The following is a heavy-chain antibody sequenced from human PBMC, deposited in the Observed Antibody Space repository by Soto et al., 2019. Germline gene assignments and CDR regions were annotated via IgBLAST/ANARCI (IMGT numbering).Heavy chain of an antibody. J-gene: IGHJ4*02. CDR1: GGSVSSGSDY. D-gene: IGHD5-18*01. Sequence: SETLSLTCPVSGGSVSSGSDYWSWIRQPPGKGLEWIGYIYYSGSTKYNPSLKSRVTISIDTSNNQFSLNLSSVTAADTAVYYCASRGYSYAFDYWGQGTLVTVSS. V-gene: IGHV4-61*01. CDR2: IYYSGST. CDR3: ASRGYSYAFDY.